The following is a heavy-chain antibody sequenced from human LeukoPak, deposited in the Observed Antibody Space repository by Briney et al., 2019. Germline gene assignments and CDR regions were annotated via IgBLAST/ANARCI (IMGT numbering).Heavy chain of an antibody. CDR1: GGPISSYQ. J-gene: IGHJ5*02. V-gene: IGHV4-59*08. Sequence: PSETLSLTCTVSGGPISSYQWSWIRQPPGKGLEWIGYIYYTGSTNYNPSLKSRVTISLGTSKNQFSLKLSSVTAADTAVYYCARRTTVTPNWFDPWGQGTLVTVSS. D-gene: IGHD4-17*01. CDR2: IYYTGST. CDR3: ARRTTVTPNWFDP.